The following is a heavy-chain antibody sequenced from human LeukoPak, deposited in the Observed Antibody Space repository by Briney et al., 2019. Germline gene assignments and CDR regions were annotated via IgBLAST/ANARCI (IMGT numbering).Heavy chain of an antibody. CDR2: INPNSGGT. CDR1: GYTFTGYY. V-gene: IGHV1-2*02. Sequence: GASVKVSCKASGYTFTGYYMHWVRQAPGQGLEWMGWINPNSGGTNYAQKFQGRVTMTRDTSISTAYMELSSLRSDDTAVYYCARVSEGYSSSWTYWYFDLWGRGTLVTVSS. D-gene: IGHD6-13*01. J-gene: IGHJ2*01. CDR3: ARVSEGYSSSWTYWYFDL.